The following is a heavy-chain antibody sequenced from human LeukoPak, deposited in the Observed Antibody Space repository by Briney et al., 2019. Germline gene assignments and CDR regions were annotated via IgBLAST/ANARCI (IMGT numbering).Heavy chain of an antibody. J-gene: IGHJ4*02. CDR2: ISAYNGNT. V-gene: IGHV1-18*01. CDR3: ARDLGRTYYYDSSGYCPFDY. D-gene: IGHD3-22*01. CDR1: GYTFTSYG. Sequence: GASVKVSCKASGYTFTSYGISWMRQAPGQGLEWMGWISAYNGNTNYAQKLQGRVTMTTDTSTSTAYMELRSLRSDDTAVYYCARDLGRTYYYDSSGYCPFDYWGQGTLVTVSS.